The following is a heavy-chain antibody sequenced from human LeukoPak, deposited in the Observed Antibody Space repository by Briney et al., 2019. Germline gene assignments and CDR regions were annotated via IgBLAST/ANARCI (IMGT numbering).Heavy chain of an antibody. D-gene: IGHD3-10*01. CDR1: GFTFSSYA. Sequence: GGSLRLSCAASGFTFSSYAMHWVRQAPGKGLEWVAVISYDGSNKYYADSVKGRFTISRDNSKNTLYLQMNSLRAEDTAVYYCARALHVVRGVWWFDPWGQGTLVTVSS. J-gene: IGHJ5*02. V-gene: IGHV3-30*04. CDR2: ISYDGSNK. CDR3: ARALHVVRGVWWFDP.